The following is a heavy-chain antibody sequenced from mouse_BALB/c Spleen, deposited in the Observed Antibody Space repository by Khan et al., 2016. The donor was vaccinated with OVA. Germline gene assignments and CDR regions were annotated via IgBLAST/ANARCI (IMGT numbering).Heavy chain of an antibody. Sequence: VQLQESGAELVKPGASVKLSCKASGYMFSSYYMYWVKQRPGQGLEWIGEINPNNGGTNLNEKFKSKATLTVHKSSSTAYMQLSSLTSEDSAVYYCSRSGYGSFVYWGRGTLVTGSA. CDR1: GYMFSSYY. D-gene: IGHD2-2*01. CDR2: INPNNGGT. V-gene: IGHV1S81*02. J-gene: IGHJ3*01. CDR3: SRSGYGSFVY.